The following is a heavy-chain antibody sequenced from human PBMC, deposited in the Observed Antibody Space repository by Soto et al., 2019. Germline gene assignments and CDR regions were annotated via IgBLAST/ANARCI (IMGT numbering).Heavy chain of an antibody. CDR3: ASQAKDIVVVPGYYYYYMDV. Sequence: GGSLRLSCAASGFTFSSYGMHWVRQAPGKGLEWVAVIWYDGSNKYYADSVKGRFTISRDNSKNTLYLQMNSLRAEDTAVYYCASQAKDIVVVPGYYYYYMDVWGKGTTVTVSS. V-gene: IGHV3-33*01. D-gene: IGHD2-2*01. CDR2: IWYDGSNK. J-gene: IGHJ6*03. CDR1: GFTFSSYG.